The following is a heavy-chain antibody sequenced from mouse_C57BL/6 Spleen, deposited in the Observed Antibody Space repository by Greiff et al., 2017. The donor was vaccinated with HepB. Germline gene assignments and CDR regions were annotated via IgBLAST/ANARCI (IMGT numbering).Heavy chain of an antibody. Sequence: QVQLKQPGAELVMPGASVKLSCKASGYTFTSYWMHWVKQRPGQGLEWIGEIDPSDSYTNYNQKFKGKSTLTVDKSSSTAYMQLSSLTSEDSAVYYCARSGDYGNYVGYWGQGTTLTVSS. CDR2: IDPSDSYT. J-gene: IGHJ2*01. D-gene: IGHD2-1*01. CDR3: ARSGDYGNYVGY. CDR1: GYTFTSYW. V-gene: IGHV1-69*01.